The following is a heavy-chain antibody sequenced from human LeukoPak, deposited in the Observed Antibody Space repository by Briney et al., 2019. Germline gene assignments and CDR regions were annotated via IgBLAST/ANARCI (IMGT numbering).Heavy chain of an antibody. CDR2: ISAYNGNT. CDR3: ARAMTTVTTGPYYYYYYYMDV. J-gene: IGHJ6*03. Sequence: ASVKVSCKASGGTFSSYAISWVRQAPGQGLEWMGWISAYNGNTNYAQKLQGRVTMTTDTSTSTAYMELRSLRSDDTAVYYCARAMTTVTTGPYYYYYYYMDVWGKGTTVTVSS. V-gene: IGHV1-18*01. D-gene: IGHD4-17*01. CDR1: GGTFSSYA.